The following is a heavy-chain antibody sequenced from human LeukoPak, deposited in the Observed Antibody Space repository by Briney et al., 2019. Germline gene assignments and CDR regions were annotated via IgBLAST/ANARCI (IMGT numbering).Heavy chain of an antibody. CDR1: GGSISSYY. Sequence: SETLSLTCTVSGGSISSYYWSWIRQPPGKGLKWIGYIYYSGSTNYNPSHKSRVTISVDTSKNQFSLKLSSVTAADTAVCYCARGRSSAAPDYWGQGTLVTVSS. CDR3: ARGRSSAAPDY. V-gene: IGHV4-59*01. CDR2: IYYSGST. D-gene: IGHD3-22*01. J-gene: IGHJ4*02.